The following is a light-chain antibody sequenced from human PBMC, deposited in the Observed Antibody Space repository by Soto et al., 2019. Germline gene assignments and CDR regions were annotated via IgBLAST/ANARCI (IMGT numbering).Light chain of an antibody. CDR3: QQYNSYRT. CDR1: QSISIW. Sequence: IQMTQSPSALSASVGDRVPITFRASQSISIWLAWYQQKPGKAPNLLIYDASSLESGVPSRFSGSASGTEFTLTISSLQPDDFATYYCQQYNSYRTFGQGTKVDIK. V-gene: IGKV1-5*01. J-gene: IGKJ1*01. CDR2: DAS.